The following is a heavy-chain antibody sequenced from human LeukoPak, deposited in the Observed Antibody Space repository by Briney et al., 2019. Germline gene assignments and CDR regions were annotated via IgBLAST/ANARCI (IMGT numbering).Heavy chain of an antibody. Sequence: NPSQTLSLTCTVSGGSISSGSYYWRWIRQPAGKGLEWIGRIYTSGSTNYNPSLKSRVTISVDTSKNQFSLKLSSVTAADTAVYYCARGGYRSAVDYWGQGTLVTVSS. D-gene: IGHD2-15*01. CDR1: GGSISSGSYY. J-gene: IGHJ4*02. CDR3: ARGGYRSAVDY. CDR2: IYTSGST. V-gene: IGHV4-61*02.